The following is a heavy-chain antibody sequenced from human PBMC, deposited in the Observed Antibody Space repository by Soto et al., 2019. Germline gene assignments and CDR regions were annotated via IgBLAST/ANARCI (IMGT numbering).Heavy chain of an antibody. J-gene: IGHJ4*02. D-gene: IGHD6-19*01. V-gene: IGHV3-73*01. CDR2: IRSKTNSYAT. CDR3: TRHTDGVQWLVVPTDYNFDY. CDR1: GFTFGGSA. Sequence: GVSLRLSCAASGFTFGGSAMHWVRQASGKGLEWVGHIRSKTNSYATAYAESVKGRFTISRDDSMNTAYLQMNSLKTEDTAVYFCTRHTDGVQWLVVPTDYNFDYWGQGTLVTVSS.